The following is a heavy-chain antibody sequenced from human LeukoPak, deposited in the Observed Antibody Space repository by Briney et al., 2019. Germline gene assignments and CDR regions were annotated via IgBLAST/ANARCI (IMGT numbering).Heavy chain of an antibody. CDR3: ARDPLTYYYDSSGSGAFDI. J-gene: IGHJ3*02. D-gene: IGHD3-22*01. CDR2: IIPILGIA. CDR1: GGTFSSYA. V-gene: IGHV1-69*04. Sequence: SVKVSCKASGGTFSSYAISWVRQAPGQGLEWMGRIIPILGIANYAQKFQGRVTITADKSTSTAYMELSSLRSEDTAVYYCARDPLTYYYDSSGSGAFDIWGQGTMVTVSS.